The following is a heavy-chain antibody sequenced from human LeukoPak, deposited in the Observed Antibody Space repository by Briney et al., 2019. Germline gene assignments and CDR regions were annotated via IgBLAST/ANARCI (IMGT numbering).Heavy chain of an antibody. CDR1: GFTFSSYE. J-gene: IGHJ3*02. Sequence: GGSLRLSCAASGFTFSSYEMNWVRQAPGKGLEWVSYISSSGSTIYYADSVKGRFTISRDNAKNSLYLHMNSLRAEDTAVYYCAREFSSGWYGDDAFDIWGQGTMVTVSS. CDR3: AREFSSGWYGDDAFDI. D-gene: IGHD6-19*01. CDR2: ISSSGSTI. V-gene: IGHV3-48*03.